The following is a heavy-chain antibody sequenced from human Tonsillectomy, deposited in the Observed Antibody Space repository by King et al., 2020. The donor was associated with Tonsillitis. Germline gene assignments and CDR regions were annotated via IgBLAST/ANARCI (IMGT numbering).Heavy chain of an antibody. CDR3: ATEYGDFPDY. CDR1: GFTFSTYS. CDR2: ISSSSSTK. Sequence: VQLVESGGALVQPGGSLRLSCAASGFTFSTYSMNWVRQAPGKGLEWVSYISSSSSTKYYADSVKGRFTISRDNAKNSLYLQMNSLRDEDTAVYYCATEYGDFPDYWGRGTLVTVSS. V-gene: IGHV3-48*02. J-gene: IGHJ4*02. D-gene: IGHD4-17*01.